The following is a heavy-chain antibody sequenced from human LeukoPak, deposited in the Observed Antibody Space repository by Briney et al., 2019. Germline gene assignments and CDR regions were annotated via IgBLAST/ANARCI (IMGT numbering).Heavy chain of an antibody. D-gene: IGHD2/OR15-2a*01. CDR1: GGSVSSTNW. Sequence: KPSETLSLTCGVSGGSVSSTNWWTWIRQPPGKGLEWIGEVHLDGRTNFNPSLKSRLTMSVDLSENHVSLKLTSVTAADTAVYYCARAVPGGVINLPAFDYWGQGTLVTVSS. J-gene: IGHJ4*02. V-gene: IGHV4-4*02. CDR3: ARAVPGGVINLPAFDY. CDR2: VHLDGRT.